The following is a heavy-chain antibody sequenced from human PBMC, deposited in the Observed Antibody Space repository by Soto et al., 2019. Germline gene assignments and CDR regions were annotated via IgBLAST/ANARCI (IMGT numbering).Heavy chain of an antibody. Sequence: ASVKVSCKASGYTFTSYYMHWVRHAPGQGLEWMGIINPSGGSTSYAQKLQGRVTMTRDTSTSTVYMELSSLRSEDTAVYYCARGFYYDSSGSGDAFDIWGQGTMVTVSS. CDR3: ARGFYYDSSGSGDAFDI. CDR2: INPSGGST. J-gene: IGHJ3*02. CDR1: GYTFTSYY. D-gene: IGHD3-22*01. V-gene: IGHV1-46*01.